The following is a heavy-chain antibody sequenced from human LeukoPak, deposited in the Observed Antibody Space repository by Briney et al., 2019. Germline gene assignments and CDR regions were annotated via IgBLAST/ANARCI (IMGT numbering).Heavy chain of an antibody. D-gene: IGHD1-26*01. J-gene: IGHJ4*02. V-gene: IGHV1-2*02. Sequence: GASVKVSCKASGYAFTSYYMHWVRQAPGQGLEWMGWINPNSGGTNYAQKFQGRVTMTRDTSISTAYMELSRLRSDDTAVYYCARELVGATVSFGYWGQGTLVAVSS. CDR3: ARELVGATVSFGY. CDR2: INPNSGGT. CDR1: GYAFTSYY.